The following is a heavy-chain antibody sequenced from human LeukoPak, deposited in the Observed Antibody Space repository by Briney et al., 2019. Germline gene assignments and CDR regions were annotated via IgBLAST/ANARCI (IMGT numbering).Heavy chain of an antibody. Sequence: ASVKVSCKASGYTFTAYYMHWVRQAPGQGLEWMGWINPNSGGTNYAQKFQSRITMTRDTSISTAYMELSRLRSDDTAVYYCVTTVTTYYYYYYMDVWGKGTTVTVSS. V-gene: IGHV1-2*02. CDR3: VTTVTTYYYYYYMDV. J-gene: IGHJ6*03. CDR2: INPNSGGT. D-gene: IGHD4-17*01. CDR1: GYTFTAYY.